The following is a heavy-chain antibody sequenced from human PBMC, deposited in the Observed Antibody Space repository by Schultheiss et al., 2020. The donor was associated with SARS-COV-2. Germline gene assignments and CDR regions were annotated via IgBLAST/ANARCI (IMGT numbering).Heavy chain of an antibody. CDR3: AKDNPLPGIPVAGIIDY. CDR1: GFSFVSFG. CDR2: IRYDGSYQ. V-gene: IGHV3-30*02. J-gene: IGHJ4*02. Sequence: GESLKISCAGSGFSFVSFGMHWVRQAPGKGLEWVAFIRYDGSYQYYVDSVKGRFTISRDNSKNTLYLQMNSLRPEDTAVYYCAKDNPLPGIPVAGIIDYWGQGTLVTVSS. D-gene: IGHD6-19*01.